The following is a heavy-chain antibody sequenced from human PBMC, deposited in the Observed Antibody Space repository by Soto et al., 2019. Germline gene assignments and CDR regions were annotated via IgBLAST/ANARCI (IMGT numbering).Heavy chain of an antibody. Sequence: ASVKVSFKASGYTFTSYDVSWVRQAPGQGLEWMGWISAYNGNTNYAQKLQGRVTMTTDTSTSTAYMELRSLRSDDTAVYYCARARVGATYFDYWGQGTLVTVSS. CDR2: ISAYNGNT. CDR1: GYTFTSYD. CDR3: ARARVGATYFDY. J-gene: IGHJ4*02. V-gene: IGHV1-18*01. D-gene: IGHD1-26*01.